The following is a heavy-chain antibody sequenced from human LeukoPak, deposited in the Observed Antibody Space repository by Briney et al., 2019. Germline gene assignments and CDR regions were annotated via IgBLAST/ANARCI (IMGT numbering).Heavy chain of an antibody. Sequence: ASVKVSCKVSGYTLTELSMHWVRQAPGKGLESMGGFDPEDGETIYAQKFQGRVTMTEDTSTDTAYMELSSLRSEDTAVYYCATDLSSSRNMDVWGKGTTVTVSS. J-gene: IGHJ6*03. V-gene: IGHV1-24*01. CDR1: GYTLTELS. D-gene: IGHD6-6*01. CDR2: FDPEDGET. CDR3: ATDLSSSRNMDV.